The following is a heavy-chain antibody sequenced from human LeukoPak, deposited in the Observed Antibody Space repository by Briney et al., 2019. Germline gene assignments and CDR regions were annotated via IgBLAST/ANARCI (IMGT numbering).Heavy chain of an antibody. CDR3: ARAPSGSYYYDSSGSTHFDY. V-gene: IGHV4-59*01. CDR1: GGSISSYY. D-gene: IGHD3-22*01. J-gene: IGHJ4*02. Sequence: SETLSLTCTVSGGSISSYYWSWIRQPPGKGLEWIGYIYYSGSTNYNPSLKSRGTISVDTSKNQFSLKLSSVTAADTAVYYCARAPSGSYYYDSSGSTHFDYWGQGTLVTVSS. CDR2: IYYSGST.